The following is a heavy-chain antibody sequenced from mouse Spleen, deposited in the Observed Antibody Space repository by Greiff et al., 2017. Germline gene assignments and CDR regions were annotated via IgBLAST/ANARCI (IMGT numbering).Heavy chain of an antibody. CDR2: IWTGGGT. CDR3: ARHYDGSRYYFDY. Sequence: VKLMESGPGLVAPSQSLSITCTVSGFSLTSYAISWVRQPPGKGLEWLGVIWTGGGTNYNSALKSRLSISKDNSKSQVFLKMNSLQTDDTARYYCARHYDGSRYYFDYWGQGTTLTVSS. D-gene: IGHD1-1*01. J-gene: IGHJ2*01. V-gene: IGHV2-9-1*01. CDR1: GFSLTSYA.